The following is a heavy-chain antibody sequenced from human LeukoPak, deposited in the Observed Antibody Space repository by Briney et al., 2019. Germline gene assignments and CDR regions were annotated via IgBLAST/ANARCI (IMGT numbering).Heavy chain of an antibody. CDR3: ARSSGWFLDY. CDR1: GFTFSRYS. J-gene: IGHJ4*02. D-gene: IGHD6-19*01. V-gene: IGHV3-48*02. Sequence: PGGSLRLSSAASGFTFSRYSMNWVRQAPGKGLEWLSYISTGSSTIYYADSVKGRFTISRDNAKNSLYLQMNSLRDDDTAVYYCARSSGWFLDYWGQGTLVTVSS. CDR2: ISTGSSTI.